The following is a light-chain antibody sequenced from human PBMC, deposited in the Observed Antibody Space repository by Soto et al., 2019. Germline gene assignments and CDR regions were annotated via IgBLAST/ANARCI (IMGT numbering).Light chain of an antibody. Sequence: EIVLTQSPGALSLSPGERATLSCRASQTVSDNYLAWYQQKPGQAPRLLIYCASTRATGIPDRFSGSGSGTDFTLTISRLEPEDFAVYYCQQYGGSPRVSFGGGNKVEIK. CDR3: QQYGGSPRVS. J-gene: IGKJ4*01. CDR2: CAS. V-gene: IGKV3-20*01. CDR1: QTVSDNY.